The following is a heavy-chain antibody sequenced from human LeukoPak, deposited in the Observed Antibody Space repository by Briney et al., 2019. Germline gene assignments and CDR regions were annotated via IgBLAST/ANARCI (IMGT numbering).Heavy chain of an antibody. CDR1: GFTFSSYA. CDR3: ARRRYSGSSQHFDY. CDR2: IKQDGSEK. Sequence: GGSLRLSCAASGFTFSSYAMSWVRQAPGKGLEWVANIKQDGSEKYYVDSVKGRFTISRDNAKNSLYLQMNSLRAEDTAVYYCARRRYSGSSQHFDYWGLGTLVTVSS. D-gene: IGHD1-26*01. J-gene: IGHJ4*02. V-gene: IGHV3-7*01.